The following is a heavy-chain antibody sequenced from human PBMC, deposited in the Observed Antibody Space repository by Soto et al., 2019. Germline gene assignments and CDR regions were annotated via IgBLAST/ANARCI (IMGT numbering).Heavy chain of an antibody. CDR2: PDYEEGER. Sequence: ASVKVSCKVSGNTLSGLPMHWVRQAPGKGLEWMGSPDYEEGERNFAHRFQGRATVTEDTSTDTAYMDLSSLKSEDTAVYYCAAGVTTFDYWGQGTLVTVSS. J-gene: IGHJ4*02. CDR1: GNTLSGLP. D-gene: IGHD4-17*01. CDR3: AAGVTTFDY. V-gene: IGHV1-24*01.